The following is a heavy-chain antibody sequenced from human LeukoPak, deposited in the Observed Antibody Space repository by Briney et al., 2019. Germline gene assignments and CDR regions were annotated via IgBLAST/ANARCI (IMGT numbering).Heavy chain of an antibody. J-gene: IGHJ6*03. V-gene: IGHV5-51*01. CDR2: IYPGDSDT. Sequence: GESLKISCKGSGYSFTSYWIGWVRQMPGKGLEWMGIIYPGDSDTRYSPSFQGQVTISADKSISTAYLQWSSLKASDTAMYYCARLNIVVVPAARANYYYYMDVWGKGTTVTVSS. D-gene: IGHD2-2*01. CDR1: GYSFTSYW. CDR3: ARLNIVVVPAARANYYYYMDV.